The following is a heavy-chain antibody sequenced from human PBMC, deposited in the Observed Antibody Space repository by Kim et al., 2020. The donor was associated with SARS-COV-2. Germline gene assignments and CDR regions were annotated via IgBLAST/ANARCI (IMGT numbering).Heavy chain of an antibody. CDR3: TTESFTSAPTDY. J-gene: IGHJ4*02. CDR1: GFTFSNAW. CDR2: IKSKTDGGTT. Sequence: GGSLRLSCAASGFTFSNAWMSWVRQAPGKGLEWVGRIKSKTDGGTTDYAAHVKGRFTISRDDSKNTLYLQMNSLKTEDTAVYYCTTESFTSAPTDYWGQGTLVTVSS. V-gene: IGHV3-15*01.